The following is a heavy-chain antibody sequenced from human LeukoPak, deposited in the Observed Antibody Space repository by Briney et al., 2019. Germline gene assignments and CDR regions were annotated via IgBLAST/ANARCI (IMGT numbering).Heavy chain of an antibody. CDR1: GYSVSSGYY. J-gene: IGHJ4*02. CDR2: IYHSGST. D-gene: IGHD2-2*01. CDR3: ARLRCSSTSCYLGYYFDY. Sequence: SETLSLTCAVSGYSVSSGYYWGWIRQPPGKGLEWIGSIYHSGSTYYNPSLKSRVTISVDTPKNQFSLKLSSVTAADTAVYYCARLRCSSTSCYLGYYFDYWGQGTLVTVSS. V-gene: IGHV4-38-2*01.